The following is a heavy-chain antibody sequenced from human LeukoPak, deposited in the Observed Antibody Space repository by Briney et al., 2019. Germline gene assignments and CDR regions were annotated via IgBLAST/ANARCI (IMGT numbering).Heavy chain of an antibody. D-gene: IGHD3-22*01. CDR3: ARDTYYYDSSGYYFDY. Sequence: PSETLSLTCAVYGGSFSGYYWSWIRQPAGKGLEWIGRIYTSGSTNYNPSLKSRVTMSVDTSKNQFSLKLSSVTAADTAVYYCARDTYYYDSSGYYFDYWGQGTLVTVSS. CDR1: GGSFSGYY. CDR2: IYTSGST. V-gene: IGHV4-4*07. J-gene: IGHJ4*02.